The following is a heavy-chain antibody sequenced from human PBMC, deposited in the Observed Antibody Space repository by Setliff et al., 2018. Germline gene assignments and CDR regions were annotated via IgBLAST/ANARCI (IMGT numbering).Heavy chain of an antibody. CDR3: ARGPRSVVVVAATPSYFDY. V-gene: IGHV1-69*05. Sequence: SVKVSCKASGGTFSSYAISWVRQAPGQGLEWMGGIIPIFGTANYAQKFQGRVTITTDESTSTAYMELSSLRSEDTAVYYCARGPRSVVVVAATPSYFDYWGQGTLVTVSS. D-gene: IGHD2-15*01. CDR2: IIPIFGTA. CDR1: GGTFSSYA. J-gene: IGHJ4*02.